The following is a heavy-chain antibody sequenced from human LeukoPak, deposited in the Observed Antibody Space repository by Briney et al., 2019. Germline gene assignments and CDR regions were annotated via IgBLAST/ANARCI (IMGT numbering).Heavy chain of an antibody. Sequence: SQTLSLTCVISGDTVSSTTGAWNWIRQSPSRGLEWLGRTYLRSRWYNDYAEFVKSRISINPDTSKNQFSLQLNSVTPEDTAVYYCARVGAPVVNRDAFDIWCRGTGVIVSA. J-gene: IGHJ3*02. CDR2: TYLRSRWYN. D-gene: IGHD4-23*01. CDR1: GDTVSSTTGA. V-gene: IGHV6-1*01. CDR3: ARVGAPVVNRDAFDI.